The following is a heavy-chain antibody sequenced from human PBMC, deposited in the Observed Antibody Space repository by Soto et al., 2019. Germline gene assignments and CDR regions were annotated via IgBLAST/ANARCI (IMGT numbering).Heavy chain of an antibody. CDR3: ARDLGYCSGGSCYEEGWFDP. D-gene: IGHD2-15*01. CDR2: IIPIFGTA. V-gene: IGHV1-69*06. J-gene: IGHJ5*02. CDR1: GGTFSSYA. Sequence: QVQLVQSGAEVKKPGSSVKVSCKASGGTFSSYAISWVRQAPGQGLEWMGGIIPIFGTANYAQKFQGRVTITADKSTSTAYMELSSLRSEDTDVYYCARDLGYCSGGSCYEEGWFDPWGQGTLVTVSS.